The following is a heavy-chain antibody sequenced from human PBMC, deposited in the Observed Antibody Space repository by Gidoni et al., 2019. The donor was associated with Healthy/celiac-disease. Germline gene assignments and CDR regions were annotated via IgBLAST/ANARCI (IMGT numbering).Heavy chain of an antibody. D-gene: IGHD1-26*01. Sequence: QVQLQQSGPGLVKPSQTLSLTCAISGDSVSSNSAAWNWIRQSPSRGLEWLGRTYYRSKWYNDYAVSVKSRITINPDTSKNQFSLQLNSVTPEDTAVYYCARDPGIVGATRGPWAPLFDYWGQGTLVTVSS. J-gene: IGHJ4*02. CDR2: TYYRSKWYN. CDR3: ARDPGIVGATRGPWAPLFDY. CDR1: GDSVSSNSAA. V-gene: IGHV6-1*01.